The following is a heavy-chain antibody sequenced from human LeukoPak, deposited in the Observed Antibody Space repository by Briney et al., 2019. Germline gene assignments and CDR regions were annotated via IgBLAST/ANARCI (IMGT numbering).Heavy chain of an antibody. CDR3: ARDQVSSEWFDY. V-gene: IGHV1-18*04. Sequence: ASVKVSCKASGYTFTGSYMQWVRQAPGQGLEWMGWISAYNGNTNYAQKLQGRVTMTTDTSTSTAYMELRSLRSDDTAVYYCARDQVSSEWFDYWGQGTLVTVSS. J-gene: IGHJ4*02. D-gene: IGHD6-6*01. CDR1: GYTFTGSY. CDR2: ISAYNGNT.